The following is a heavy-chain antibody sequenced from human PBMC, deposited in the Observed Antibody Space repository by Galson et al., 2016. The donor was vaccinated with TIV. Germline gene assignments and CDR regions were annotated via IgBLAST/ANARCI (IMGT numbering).Heavy chain of an antibody. Sequence: SVKVSCKASGYGFNSYGISWVRQAPGQGLEWMGWISAYNGDTHFAQNFQGRVTMTTDTSTTTAYMELRNLRSDDTALYFCARNLVQGMVTFERQGWFDPWGQGTLVTVAS. V-gene: IGHV1-18*01. CDR3: ARNLVQGMVTFERQGWFDP. D-gene: IGHD4-23*01. CDR1: GYGFNSYG. CDR2: ISAYNGDT. J-gene: IGHJ5*02.